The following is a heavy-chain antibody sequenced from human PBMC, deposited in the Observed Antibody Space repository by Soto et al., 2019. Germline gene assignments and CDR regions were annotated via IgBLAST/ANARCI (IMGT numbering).Heavy chain of an antibody. CDR1: GFTFSTYA. J-gene: IGHJ5*02. CDR3: ERDACLYSRGANYDR. Sequence: QVQLVESGGGAVQPGDSLRLSCDASGFTFSTYALHWVRQAPGKGLEWVAFISYTGANQYYADSVKGRFTVSRDNSKNIATLQITSLKPEDSAVYYCERDACLYSRGANYDRWGQGTLVTVSS. D-gene: IGHD4-4*01. V-gene: IGHV3-30-3*01. CDR2: ISYTGANQ.